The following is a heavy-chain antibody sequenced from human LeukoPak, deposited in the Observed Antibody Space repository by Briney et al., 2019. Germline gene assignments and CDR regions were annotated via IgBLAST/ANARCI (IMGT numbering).Heavy chain of an antibody. J-gene: IGHJ4*02. CDR3: ARAGYYYDSSGPTWRDFDY. D-gene: IGHD3-22*01. V-gene: IGHV3-11*01. CDR2: ISSSGNTI. CDR1: GFTFSDYY. Sequence: GGSLRLSCAASGFTFSDYYMSWIRQAPGKGLEWVSYISSSGNTIYYADSVKGRFTISRDNAKNSLYLQMNSLRAEDTAVYYCARAGYYYDSSGPTWRDFDYWGQGTLVTVSS.